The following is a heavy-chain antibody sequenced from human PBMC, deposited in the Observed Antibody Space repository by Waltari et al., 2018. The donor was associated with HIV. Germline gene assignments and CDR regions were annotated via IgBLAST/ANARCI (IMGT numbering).Heavy chain of an antibody. J-gene: IGHJ4*02. D-gene: IGHD2-2*01. CDR1: GFTFSSYA. CDR3: TRASAADLDF. V-gene: IGHV3-30-3*01. CDR2: ISDDGTNK. Sequence: QVQLVESGGGVVQPGRSLRLSGAASGFTFSSYAMHWVRQAPGEVLELLAVISDDGTNKYYADSVKDRFIIYRDNSQNTLYLQMFSLRPEDTAVYYCTRASAADLDFWGQGTLVTVSS.